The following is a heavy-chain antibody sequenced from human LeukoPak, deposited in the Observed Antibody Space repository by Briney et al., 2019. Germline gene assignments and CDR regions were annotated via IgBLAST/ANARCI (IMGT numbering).Heavy chain of an antibody. D-gene: IGHD3-10*01. Sequence: SETLSLTCTVSGDSLSNNYWSWIRQPPGKGLEWIGYIYYSGSTNYNPSLKSRVAISVDTSKNQFSLKLSSVTAADRAVYYCARRVGRYFGERAYYYNYMDVWDKGTTVTISS. V-gene: IGHV4-59*12. CDR3: ARRVGRYFGERAYYYNYMDV. J-gene: IGHJ6*03. CDR2: IYYSGST. CDR1: GDSLSNNY.